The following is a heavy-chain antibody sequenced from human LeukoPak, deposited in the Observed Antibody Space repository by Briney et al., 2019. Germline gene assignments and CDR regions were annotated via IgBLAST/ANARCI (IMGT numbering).Heavy chain of an antibody. Sequence: GGSLRLSCAASGFTFSNAWMSWVRQAPGKGLEWVGRIKSKTDGGTTDYAAPVKGRFTISRDDSKNTLYLQMNSLKTEDTAVYYCTTLLRFLEWLLLEDAFDIWGQGTMVTVSS. CDR2: IKSKTDGGTT. CDR1: GFTFSNAW. D-gene: IGHD3-3*01. J-gene: IGHJ3*02. V-gene: IGHV3-15*01. CDR3: TTLLRFLEWLLLEDAFDI.